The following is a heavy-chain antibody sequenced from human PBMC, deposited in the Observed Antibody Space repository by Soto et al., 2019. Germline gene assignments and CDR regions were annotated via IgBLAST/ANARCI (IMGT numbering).Heavy chain of an antibody. J-gene: IGHJ4*02. CDR2: ISSSISTM. CDR3: AREVRDTAVADFAY. CDR1: GFTFSSYS. V-gene: IGHV3-48*02. D-gene: IGHD5-18*01. Sequence: EVQLVESGGGLVQPGGSLRLSCAASGFTFSSYSMNWVRQAPGKGLEWLSYISSSISTMHYADSVKGRFTISRDNAKNSLYLQINSLRDEDTAVYYWAREVRDTAVADFAYWGQGPLVTVSS.